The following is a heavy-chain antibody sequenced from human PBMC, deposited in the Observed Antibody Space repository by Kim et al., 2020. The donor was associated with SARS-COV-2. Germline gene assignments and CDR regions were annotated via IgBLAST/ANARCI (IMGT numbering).Heavy chain of an antibody. Sequence: SDPSLKSRITISVDTSKNQLSLKLSSVTAADTAVYYCARVTSGSYDAFDIWGQGTMVTVSS. J-gene: IGHJ3*02. CDR3: ARVTSGSYDAFDI. D-gene: IGHD1-26*01. V-gene: IGHV4-59*01.